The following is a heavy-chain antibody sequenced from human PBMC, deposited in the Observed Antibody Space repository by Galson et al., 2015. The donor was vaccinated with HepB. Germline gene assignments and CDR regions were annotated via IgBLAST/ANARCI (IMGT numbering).Heavy chain of an antibody. CDR1: GGTFSSYA. CDR3: ARDSGMMSAFDI. Sequence: SVKVSCKASGGTFSSYAISWVRQAPGQGLEWMGGIIPIFGTANYAQKFQGRVTITADESTSTAYMELSSLRSEDTAVYYCARDSGMMSAFDIWGQGTMVTVSS. V-gene: IGHV1-69*13. J-gene: IGHJ3*02. D-gene: IGHD3-10*01. CDR2: IIPIFGTA.